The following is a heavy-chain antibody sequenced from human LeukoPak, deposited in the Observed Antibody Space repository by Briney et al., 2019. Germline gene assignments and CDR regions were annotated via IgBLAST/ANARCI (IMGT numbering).Heavy chain of an antibody. CDR2: IYSGGST. CDR3: AREVPHCSGGSCYPMSMDV. V-gene: IGHV3-53*01. Sequence: GSLRLSFAASVCTVSINYMSWVRQAPGKGREGVSVIYSGGSTYYADSVKGRFTISRDNSKNTLYLQMNSLRAEDTAVYYCAREVPHCSGGSCYPMSMDVWGKGTTVTVSS. D-gene: IGHD2-15*01. J-gene: IGHJ6*04. CDR1: VCTVSINY.